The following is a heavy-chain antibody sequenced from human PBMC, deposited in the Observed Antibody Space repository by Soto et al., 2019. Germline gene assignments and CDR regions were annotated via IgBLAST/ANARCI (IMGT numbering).Heavy chain of an antibody. CDR2: ISSSSSTI. CDR3: ARDGITMVRGVPDY. D-gene: IGHD3-10*01. CDR1: GFTFSSYS. J-gene: IGHJ4*02. Sequence: EVQLVESGGGLVQPGGSLRLSCAASGFTFSSYSMNWVRQAPGKGLEWVSYISSSSSTIYYADSVKGRFTISSDNAKNSLYLQMNSLRAEDTAVYYCARDGITMVRGVPDYWGQGTLVTVSS. V-gene: IGHV3-48*01.